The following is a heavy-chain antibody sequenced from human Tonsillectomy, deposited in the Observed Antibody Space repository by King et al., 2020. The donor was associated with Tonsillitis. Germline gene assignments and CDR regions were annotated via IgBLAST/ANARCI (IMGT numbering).Heavy chain of an antibody. CDR1: GFTFDDYA. CDR3: AKDMRPSSSWYRDHYFDY. J-gene: IGHJ4*02. CDR2: ISGDGGST. V-gene: IGHV3-43*02. D-gene: IGHD6-13*01. Sequence: QLVQSGGGVVQPGGSLRLSCAASGFTFDDYAMHWVRQAPGKGLEWVSLISGDGGSTSYADSVKGRFTISRDNSKNSLYLQMNSLRTEDTALYYCAKDMRPSSSWYRDHYFDYWGQGTRVTVSS.